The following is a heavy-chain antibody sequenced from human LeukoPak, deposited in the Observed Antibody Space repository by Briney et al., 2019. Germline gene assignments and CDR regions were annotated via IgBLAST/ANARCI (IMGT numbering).Heavy chain of an antibody. CDR2: IYHSGST. Sequence: SETLSLTCTVSGYSISSGYYWGWIRQPPGKGLEWIGSIYHSGSTNYNPSLKSRVTISVDTSKNQFSLKLSSVTAADTAVYYCARRKRHYDYVWGSYRHGPFDYWGQGTLVTVSS. CDR1: GYSISSGYY. V-gene: IGHV4-38-2*02. D-gene: IGHD3-16*02. CDR3: ARRKRHYDYVWGSYRHGPFDY. J-gene: IGHJ4*02.